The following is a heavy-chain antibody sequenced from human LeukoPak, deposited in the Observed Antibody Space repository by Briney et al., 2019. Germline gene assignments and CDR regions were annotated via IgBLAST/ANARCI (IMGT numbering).Heavy chain of an antibody. CDR2: INHSGSST. J-gene: IGHJ4*02. D-gene: IGHD6-19*01. CDR3: ARDHRRRNSSGWYGLGY. Sequence: ASVKVSCKASGYTYTSYGISWVRQAPGQGLEWLGLINHSGSSTLYAQKFQGRVTMTRDTSISTAYMELSRLRSDDTAVYYCARDHRRRNSSGWYGLGYWGQGTLVTVSS. V-gene: IGHV1-2*06. CDR1: GYTYTSYG.